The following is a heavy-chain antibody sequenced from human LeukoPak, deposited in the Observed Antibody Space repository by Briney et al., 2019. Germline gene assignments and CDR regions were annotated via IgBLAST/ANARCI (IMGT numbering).Heavy chain of an antibody. V-gene: IGHV4-39*07. Sequence: PSQTLSLTCSVSGGSISSGSYYWSWIRQPPGKGLEWIGEINHSGSTNYNPSLKSRVTISVDTSKNQFSLKLSSVTAADTAVYYCARGYSGSYSDNWFDPWGQGTLVTVSS. CDR2: INHSGST. CDR3: ARGYSGSYSDNWFDP. D-gene: IGHD1-26*01. CDR1: GGSISSGSYY. J-gene: IGHJ5*02.